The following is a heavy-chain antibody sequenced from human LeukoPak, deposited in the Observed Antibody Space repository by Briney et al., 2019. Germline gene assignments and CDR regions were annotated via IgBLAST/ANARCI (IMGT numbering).Heavy chain of an antibody. Sequence: GGSLRLSCAASGFTFDDYAMHWVRQAPGKGLEWVSAISGSGGSTYYADSVKGRFTISRDNSKNTLYLQMNSLRAEDTAVYYCAKEVRYYFDYWGQGTLVTVSS. D-gene: IGHD4-17*01. CDR2: ISGSGGST. CDR3: AKEVRYYFDY. J-gene: IGHJ4*02. CDR1: GFTFDDYA. V-gene: IGHV3-23*01.